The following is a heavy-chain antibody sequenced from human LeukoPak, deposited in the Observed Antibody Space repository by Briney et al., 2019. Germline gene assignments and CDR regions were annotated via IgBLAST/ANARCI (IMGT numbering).Heavy chain of an antibody. J-gene: IGHJ3*01. V-gene: IGHV3-7*01. CDR1: GFTFSNYW. Sequence: PGGSLRLSCAVSGFTFSNYWMSWVRQAPAKGLEWVAYINQDGSERYYVDSMEGRFTISRDNAEKTLFLQMNNLRVEDTALYYCARYGSYLDAADSWGQGTLVTVAS. D-gene: IGHD1-26*01. CDR2: INQDGSER. CDR3: ARYGSYLDAADS.